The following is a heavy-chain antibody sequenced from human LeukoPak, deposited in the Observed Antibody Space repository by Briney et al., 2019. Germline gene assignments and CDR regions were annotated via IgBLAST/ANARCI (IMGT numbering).Heavy chain of an antibody. J-gene: IGHJ4*02. CDR2: IEHSGST. Sequence: PSGTLSLTCAVSGGSISSSNWWCWVRQPPGKGLEWIGEIEHSGSTNYNPSLKSRVTISVDKSKNQSSLKLSSATAADTAVYYCARGVTVTSGAYFDYWGQGTLVTVSS. CDR3: ARGVTVTSGAYFDY. D-gene: IGHD4-17*01. CDR1: GGSISSSNW. V-gene: IGHV4-4*02.